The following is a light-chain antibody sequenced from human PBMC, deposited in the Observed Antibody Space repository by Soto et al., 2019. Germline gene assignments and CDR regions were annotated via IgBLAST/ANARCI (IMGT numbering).Light chain of an antibody. V-gene: IGLV1-40*01. CDR2: ANN. J-gene: IGLJ1*01. Sequence: QSVLTQPPSVSGAPGQRVIISCTGSSSNIGAGSDVHWYQQLPGTAPKLLIFANNIRPSGAPDRFSGSKSGTSASLAITGLQAEDEADYCCQSYDSSLSGYVFGTGTKVTVL. CDR1: SSNIGAGSD. CDR3: QSYDSSLSGYV.